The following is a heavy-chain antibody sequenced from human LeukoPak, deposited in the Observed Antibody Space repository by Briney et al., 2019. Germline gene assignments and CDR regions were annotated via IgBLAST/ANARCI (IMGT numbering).Heavy chain of an antibody. V-gene: IGHV3-21*01. CDR1: GFTFSNYW. J-gene: IGHJ4*02. Sequence: GGSLRLSCAASGFTFSNYWMSWVRQAPGKGLEWVSSITSSGLDMFHADSVKGRFAISRDDAQNSLSLQMNSLRAEDTAVYYCARGPPGSGWYVVDYWGQGTLVTVSS. CDR2: ITSSGLDM. CDR3: ARGPPGSGWYVVDY. D-gene: IGHD6-19*01.